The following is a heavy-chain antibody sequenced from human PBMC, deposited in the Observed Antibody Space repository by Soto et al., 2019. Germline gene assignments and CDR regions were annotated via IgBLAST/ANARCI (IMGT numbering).Heavy chain of an antibody. CDR2: ISPIFGTA. V-gene: IGHV1-69*01. D-gene: IGHD6-6*01. Sequence: QVQLVQSGAEVKKPGSSVKVSCKASGGTFSSYAISWVRQAPVQGLEWMGGISPIFGTANYAQKFQGRVTITADESTGTAYMELSRLRSEDTAVYYCASETNRLSIAAQSWFDPWGQGTLVTVSS. CDR3: ASETNRLSIAAQSWFDP. CDR1: GGTFSSYA. J-gene: IGHJ5*02.